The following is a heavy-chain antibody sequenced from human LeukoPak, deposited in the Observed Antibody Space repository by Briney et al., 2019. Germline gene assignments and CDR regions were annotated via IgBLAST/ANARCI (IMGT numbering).Heavy chain of an antibody. V-gene: IGHV3-49*03. J-gene: IGHJ4*02. CDR2: ISGGTT. CDR3: SRGSGWLSVY. CDR1: GFTFGDYL. D-gene: IGHD6-19*01. Sequence: GGSLRLSCTASGFTFGDYLMSWFRQAPGKGLEWIGFISGGTTEYAASVKGRFTFSKDDSTSIAYLQMNSLTTEDTAVYYCSRGSGWLSVYWGQGTLVTVSS.